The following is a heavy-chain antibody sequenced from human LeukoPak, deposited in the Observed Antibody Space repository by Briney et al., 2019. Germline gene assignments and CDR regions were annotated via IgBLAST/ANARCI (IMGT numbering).Heavy chain of an antibody. CDR1: GGTFSSYA. Sequence: SVNVSCKASGGTFSSYAISWVRQAPGQGLEWIGGIIPIFGTANYAQKFQGRVTITADESTSTAYMELSSLRSEDTAVYYCATPSETYYYYYGMDVWGQGTTVTVSS. CDR2: IIPIFGTA. J-gene: IGHJ6*02. V-gene: IGHV1-69*13. CDR3: ATPSETYYYYYGMDV.